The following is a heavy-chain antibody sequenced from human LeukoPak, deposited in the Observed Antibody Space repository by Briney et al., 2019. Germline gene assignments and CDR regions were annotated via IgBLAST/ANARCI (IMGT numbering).Heavy chain of an antibody. CDR3: VSFYETY. CDR2: INGDGSWT. J-gene: IGHJ4*02. V-gene: IGHV3-74*01. D-gene: IGHD2-2*01. CDR1: GNYW. Sequence: SGGSLRLSCAASGNYWMHWVRQAPGKGLVWVSHINGDGSWTTYADSVKGRFTISKDNPKNTVYLQMNNLRAEDTAVYYCVSFYETYWGRGTLVTVSS.